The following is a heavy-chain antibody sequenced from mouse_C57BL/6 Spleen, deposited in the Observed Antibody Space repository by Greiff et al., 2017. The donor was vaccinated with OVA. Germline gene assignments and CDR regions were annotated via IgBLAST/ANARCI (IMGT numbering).Heavy chain of an antibody. CDR3: GITTVEYYFDY. CDR2: IDPEDGET. V-gene: IGHV14-2*01. Sequence: EVQLVESGAELVKPGASVKLSCTASGFNITDYYMHWVKQRTEQGLEWIGRIDPEDGETKYAPKFQGKATITADTSSNTAYLQLSSLTSEDTAVYYCGITTVEYYFDYWGQGTTLTVSA. D-gene: IGHD1-1*01. J-gene: IGHJ2*01. CDR1: GFNITDYY.